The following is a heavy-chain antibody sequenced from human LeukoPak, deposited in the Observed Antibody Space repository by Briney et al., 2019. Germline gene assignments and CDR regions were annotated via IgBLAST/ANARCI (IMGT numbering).Heavy chain of an antibody. CDR1: GFTFSGYW. D-gene: IGHD1-26*01. CDR2: INIDGATT. CDR3: VRGAVGNGVWFDP. Sequence: GGSLRLSCAASGFTFSGYWKHWVRQAPGKGLEWVSRINIDGATTNYADSVKGRFTISRGNAKNTLHLQMNSLRADDTAVYYCVRGAVGNGVWFDPWGQGTLVTVSS. V-gene: IGHV3-74*01. J-gene: IGHJ5*02.